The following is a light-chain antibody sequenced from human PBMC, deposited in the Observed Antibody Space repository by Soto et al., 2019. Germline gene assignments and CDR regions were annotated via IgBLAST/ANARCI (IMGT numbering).Light chain of an antibody. J-gene: IGLJ1*01. CDR2: EVV. CDR1: KNDIGVYDF. CDR3: KSYAGSNTYV. V-gene: IGLV2-8*01. Sequence: QSALTQPPSASGSPGQSVTISCTGTKNDIGVYDFVSWYQHHPGKAPRLIIYEVVQRPSGVPDRFSGSKSGNTASLTVSGLQAADEAAYFCKSYAGSNTYVSGSGTKVTVL.